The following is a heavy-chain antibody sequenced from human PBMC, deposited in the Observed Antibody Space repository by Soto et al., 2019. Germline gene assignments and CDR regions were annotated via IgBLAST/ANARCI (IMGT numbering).Heavy chain of an antibody. J-gene: IGHJ4*02. CDR2: INHSGST. D-gene: IGHD2-15*01. CDR3: ARAAPRYCSGGSCYSGSDY. CDR1: GGSFSGYY. V-gene: IGHV4-34*01. Sequence: PSETLSLTCAVYGGSFSGYYWSWIRQPPGKGLEWIGEINHSGSTNYNPSLKSRVTISVDTSKNQFSLKLSSVTAADTAAYYCARAAPRYCSGGSCYSGSDYWGQGTLVTVSS.